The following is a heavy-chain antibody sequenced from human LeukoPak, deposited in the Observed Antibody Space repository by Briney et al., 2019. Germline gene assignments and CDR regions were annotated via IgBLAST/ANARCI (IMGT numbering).Heavy chain of an antibody. J-gene: IGHJ3*02. D-gene: IGHD2-15*01. CDR3: ARGLSHCSGGSCYPGPDAFDI. CDR1: GGSISSYY. CDR2: IYYSGST. V-gene: IGHV4-59*01. Sequence: PSETLSLTCTVSGGSISSYYWSWIRQPPGKGLEWIGYIYYSGSTNYNPPLKSRVTISVDTSKNQFSLKLSSVTAADTAVYYCARGLSHCSGGSCYPGPDAFDIWGQGTMVTVSS.